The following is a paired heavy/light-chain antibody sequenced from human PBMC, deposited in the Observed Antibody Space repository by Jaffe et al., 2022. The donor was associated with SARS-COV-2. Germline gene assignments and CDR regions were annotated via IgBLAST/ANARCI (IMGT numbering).Light chain of an antibody. J-gene: IGLJ1*01. CDR2: DVT. CDR3: SSFTRSSTYV. V-gene: IGLV2-14*03. Sequence: QSALTQPASVSGSPGQSITISCTGTTSDVGGFNYVSWYQQHPGQAPKLMIYDVTHRPSGVSNRFSGSKSGNTASLTISGLQAEDEADYYCSSFTRSSTYVFGTGTRVTLL. CDR1: TSDVGGFNY.
Heavy chain of an antibody. Sequence: QITLKEFGPTLVKPTQTLTLTCTFSGFSLSTRGMGVGWIRQPPGEALEWLALIYWDDDKRYSPSLQSRLTVTKDTSKNQVVLTVTNVDPVDTATYYCVHTSPTITTDEGFAYWGPGALVTVSS. J-gene: IGHJ4*02. D-gene: IGHD4-4*01. CDR1: GFSLSTRGMG. V-gene: IGHV2-5*02. CDR2: IYWDDDK. CDR3: VHTSPTITTDEGFAY.